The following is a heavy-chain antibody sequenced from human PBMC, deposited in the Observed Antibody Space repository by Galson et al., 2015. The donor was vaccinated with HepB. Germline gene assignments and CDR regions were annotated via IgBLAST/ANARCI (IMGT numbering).Heavy chain of an antibody. V-gene: IGHV5-10-1*01. CDR3: ARGAVDGYSSSSFDY. Sequence: QSGAEVKKPGESLRISCKGSGYSFTSYWISWVRQMPGKGLEWMGRIDPSDSYTNYSPSFQGHVTISADKSISTAYLQWSSLNASDTAMYYCARGAVDGYSSSSFDYSGHRTLVHVAS. CDR1: GYSFTSYW. D-gene: IGHD6-13*01. CDR2: IDPSDSYT. J-gene: IGHJ4*01.